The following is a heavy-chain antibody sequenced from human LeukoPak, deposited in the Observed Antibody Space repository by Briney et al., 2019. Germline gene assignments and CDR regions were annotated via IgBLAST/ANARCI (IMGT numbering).Heavy chain of an antibody. J-gene: IGHJ4*02. CDR3: ARDQYSSGWHDY. V-gene: IGHV1-69*06. CDR2: IIPIFGTA. D-gene: IGHD6-19*01. Sequence: EASVKVSCKASGGTFSSYAISWVRQAPGQGLEWMGGIIPIFGTANYAQKFQGRVTITADKSTSTAYMELSSLRSEDTAEYYCARDQYSSGWHDYWGQGTLVTVSS. CDR1: GGTFSSYA.